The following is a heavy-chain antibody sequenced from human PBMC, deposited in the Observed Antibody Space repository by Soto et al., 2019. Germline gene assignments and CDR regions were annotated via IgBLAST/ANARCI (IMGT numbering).Heavy chain of an antibody. Sequence: SVKVSCKASGGTFSSYAISWVRQAPGQGLEWMGGIIPIFGTANYAQKFQGRVTITADESTSTAYMELSSLRSEDTAVYYCARDGCRGGSCYQRGYYYYYYGMDVWGQGTTVTVSS. CDR3: ARDGCRGGSCYQRGYYYYYYGMDV. V-gene: IGHV1-69*13. J-gene: IGHJ6*02. D-gene: IGHD2-15*01. CDR1: GGTFSSYA. CDR2: IIPIFGTA.